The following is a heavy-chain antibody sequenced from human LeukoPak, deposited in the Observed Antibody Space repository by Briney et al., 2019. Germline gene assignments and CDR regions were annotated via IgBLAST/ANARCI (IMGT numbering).Heavy chain of an antibody. D-gene: IGHD5-18*01. CDR2: IYYSGST. CDR1: GRSISSYY. V-gene: IGHV4-59*01. J-gene: IGHJ4*02. CDR3: ARVSRIQLWTTFDY. Sequence: SETLSLTCTVCGRSISSYYWSWIRQPPGKGLEWIGYIYYSGSTNYNPSLKSRVTISVDTSKIQFSLKLSSVTAADTAVYYCARVSRIQLWTTFDYWGQGTLVTVSS.